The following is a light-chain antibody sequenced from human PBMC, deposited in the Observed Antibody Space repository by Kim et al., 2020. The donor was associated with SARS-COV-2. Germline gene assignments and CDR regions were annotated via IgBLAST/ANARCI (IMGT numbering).Light chain of an antibody. Sequence: SVSPGHSASITCSGDKLGEKYACWYQQKPGQSPVLVIYRDSKRPSGIPERFSGSNSGNTATLTISGTQAMDEADYYCQAWDTSTVVFGGGTQLTVL. CDR1: KLGEKY. CDR3: QAWDTSTVV. V-gene: IGLV3-1*01. CDR2: RDS. J-gene: IGLJ2*01.